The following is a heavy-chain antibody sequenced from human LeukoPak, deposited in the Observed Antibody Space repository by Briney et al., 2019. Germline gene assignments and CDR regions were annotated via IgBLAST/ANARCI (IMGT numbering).Heavy chain of an antibody. CDR2: IKQDGSEK. CDR3: ARGETSSGWYEGYY. V-gene: IGHV3-7*01. J-gene: IGHJ4*02. CDR1: GFTFSSYW. D-gene: IGHD6-19*01. Sequence: GGSLRLSCAASGFTFSSYWMSWVRQAPGKGLEWVANIKQDGSEKYYVDSVKGRFTISRDNAKNSLYLQMNSLRAEDTAVYYCARGETSSGWYEGYYWGQGTLVTVSS.